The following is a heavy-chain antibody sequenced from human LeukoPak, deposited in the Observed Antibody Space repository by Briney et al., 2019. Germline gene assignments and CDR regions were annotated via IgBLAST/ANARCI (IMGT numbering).Heavy chain of an antibody. CDR3: AKGSSTYYDSMTAAHSFDY. D-gene: IGHD3-9*01. J-gene: IGHJ4*02. CDR2: VSDDGGNT. Sequence: GGSLRLSCAASGFTFSSYGMRWGRQAPGEGVEWVSVVSDDGGNTYYADSVKGRFTISRENSKNTLYLQMHSLRAEDTAVSYCAKGSSTYYDSMTAAHSFDYWGQGTLVTVSS. CDR1: GFTFSSYG. V-gene: IGHV3-30*18.